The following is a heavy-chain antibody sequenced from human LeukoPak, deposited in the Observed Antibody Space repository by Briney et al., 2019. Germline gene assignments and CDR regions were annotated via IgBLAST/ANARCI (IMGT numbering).Heavy chain of an antibody. J-gene: IGHJ4*02. V-gene: IGHV1-8*03. CDR2: MNPNSGNT. D-gene: IGHD6-19*01. Sequence: ASVKVSCKASGYTFTSYDINWVRQATGQGLEWMGWMNPNSGNTGYAQKFQGRVTITRNTSISTAYMELSSLTFDDTAIYYCARGRGWGILDSWGQGHLVTVSS. CDR1: GYTFTSYD. CDR3: ARGRGWGILDS.